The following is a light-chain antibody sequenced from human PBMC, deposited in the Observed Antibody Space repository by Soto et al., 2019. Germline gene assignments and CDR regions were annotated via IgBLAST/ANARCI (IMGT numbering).Light chain of an antibody. V-gene: IGKV1-12*01. CDR2: AAS. Sequence: DIQMTQSPSSVSASVGDRVTITCRASQGISSWLAWYQQKPGKAPKHLIYAASSLRSGVPSRFSGSGPGTDLPPAISSLQPEDCATCSCQQANSFPLTFGGGTKVEIK. CDR3: QQANSFPLT. CDR1: QGISSW. J-gene: IGKJ4*01.